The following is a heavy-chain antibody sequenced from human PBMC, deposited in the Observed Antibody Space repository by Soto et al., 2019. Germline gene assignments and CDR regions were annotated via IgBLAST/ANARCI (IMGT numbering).Heavy chain of an antibody. CDR3: ATITLYSTSPYYYYYMDV. CDR2: FDPEDGET. CDR1: GYTLTELS. D-gene: IGHD6-13*01. Sequence: QVQLVQSGAEVKKPGASVKVSCKVSGYTLTELSMHWVRQAPGKGLAWMGGFDPEDGETIYAQKFQGRVTMTEDTSTDTAYMELSSLRSEDTAVYYCATITLYSTSPYYYYYMDVWGKGTTVTVSS. V-gene: IGHV1-24*01. J-gene: IGHJ6*03.